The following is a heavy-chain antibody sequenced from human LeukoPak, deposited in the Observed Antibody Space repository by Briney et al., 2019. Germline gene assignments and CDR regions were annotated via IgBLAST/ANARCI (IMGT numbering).Heavy chain of an antibody. V-gene: IGHV4-30-2*01. CDR1: GGSISSGGYS. CDR3: ARVWYYGSGSYVDY. Sequence: SETLSLTCAVSGGSISSGGYSWSWIRQPPGKGLEWIGYIYHSGSTYYNPSLKSRATISVDRSKNQFSLKLSSVTAADTAVYYCARVWYYGSGSYVDYWGQGTLVTVSS. CDR2: IYHSGST. D-gene: IGHD3-10*01. J-gene: IGHJ4*02.